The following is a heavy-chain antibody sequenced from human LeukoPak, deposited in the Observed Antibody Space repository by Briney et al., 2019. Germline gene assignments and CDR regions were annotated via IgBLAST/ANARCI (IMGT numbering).Heavy chain of an antibody. CDR2: ISYDGTIE. J-gene: IGHJ6*01. CDR1: GFTFTDYI. Sequence: AGGSLRLSCVASGFTFTDYIMHWVRQAPGKGLEWVTVISYDGTIEYYADSVKGRFTISKDNSKNRLYLQMNSLRTEDTAVYFCARGGQQMSDAMDVWGKGPRSPSPQ. CDR3: ARGGQQMSDAMDV. D-gene: IGHD6-13*01. V-gene: IGHV3-30-3*01.